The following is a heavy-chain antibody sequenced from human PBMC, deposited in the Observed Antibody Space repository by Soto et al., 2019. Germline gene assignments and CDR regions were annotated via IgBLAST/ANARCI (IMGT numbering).Heavy chain of an antibody. CDR2: ISSSSRTI. Sequence: EVQLVESGGGLVQPGGSLRVSCAASGFSFSSYSMNWVRQAPGKGLEWVSYISSSSRTIYYADSVKGRFTISRDNAKNSVYLQMNSLRDEDTGVYYCAKDRSSTMYAMDVWGHGTTVTVSS. V-gene: IGHV3-48*02. CDR3: AKDRSSTMYAMDV. D-gene: IGHD2-2*01. J-gene: IGHJ6*02. CDR1: GFSFSSYS.